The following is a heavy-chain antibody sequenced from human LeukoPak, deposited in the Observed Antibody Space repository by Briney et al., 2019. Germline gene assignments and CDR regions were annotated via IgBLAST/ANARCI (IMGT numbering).Heavy chain of an antibody. V-gene: IGHV4-4*07. CDR3: ARVLSVGGYYYIYIDV. Sequence: SETLSLTCSVSGGSISGYYWIWIRQPAGKGLEWIGRIYSSGSTDYNPSLKSRVTMSIYASKNQFSLKLSSVTAADTAVYYCARVLSVGGYYYIYIDVWGKGTTVTVSS. CDR1: GGSISGYY. J-gene: IGHJ6*03. CDR2: IYSSGST. D-gene: IGHD2-15*01.